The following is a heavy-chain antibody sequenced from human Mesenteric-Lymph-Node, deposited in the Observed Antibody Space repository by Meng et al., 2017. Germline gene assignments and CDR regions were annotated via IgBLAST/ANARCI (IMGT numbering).Heavy chain of an antibody. J-gene: IGHJ4*02. CDR2: IYSDGST. Sequence: GESLKISCAASGFTVSSNYMSWVRQAPGKGLEWVSVIYSDGSTHYADSVKGRFIISRDNSKNTLYLQMHNLRAEDTAVYYCASRAVPDYYYFDYWGQGTLVTVSS. CDR1: GFTVSSNY. V-gene: IGHV3-53*01. CDR3: ASRAVPDYYYFDY. D-gene: IGHD3-16*01.